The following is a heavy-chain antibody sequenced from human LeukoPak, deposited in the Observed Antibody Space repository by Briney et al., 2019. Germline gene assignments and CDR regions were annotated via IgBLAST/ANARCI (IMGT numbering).Heavy chain of an antibody. Sequence: PSETLSLTCTVSGGSISSSSYYWGWIRQPPEKGLEWIGSIYYSGSTYYNPSLKSRVTISVDTSKNQFSLKLTSVTAADTALYYCARGGGTTVTLDIWGQGTMVTVSS. CDR1: GGSISSSSYY. D-gene: IGHD4-17*01. J-gene: IGHJ3*02. CDR3: ARGGGTTVTLDI. V-gene: IGHV4-39*07. CDR2: IYYSGST.